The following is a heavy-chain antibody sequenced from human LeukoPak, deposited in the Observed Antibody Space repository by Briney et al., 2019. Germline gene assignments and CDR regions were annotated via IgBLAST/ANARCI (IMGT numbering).Heavy chain of an antibody. CDR2: ISWNSGRI. D-gene: IGHD2-15*01. CDR1: GFTFGDYA. V-gene: IGHV3-9*01. Sequence: GRSLSLSCAASGFTFGDYAIQWVRQAPGEVLEWVSYISWNSGRIGYADSVKGRFTISRDNAKNSLYLQMNSLRAEDTALYHCAKDLAVVAPTYAMDVWGQGTTVTVSS. CDR3: AKDLAVVAPTYAMDV. J-gene: IGHJ6*02.